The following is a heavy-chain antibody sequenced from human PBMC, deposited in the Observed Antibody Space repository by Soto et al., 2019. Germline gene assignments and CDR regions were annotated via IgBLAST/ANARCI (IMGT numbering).Heavy chain of an antibody. CDR2: IYYSGST. CDR1: GGSISSSSYY. Sequence: SETLSLTCTVSGGSISSSSYYWGWIRQPPGKGLEWIGSIYYSGSTYYNPSLKSRVTISVDTSKNQFSLKLSSVTAADTAVYYCARASNRYYYYGMDVWGQGTTVTVSS. J-gene: IGHJ6*02. V-gene: IGHV4-39*01. CDR3: ARASNRYYYYGMDV.